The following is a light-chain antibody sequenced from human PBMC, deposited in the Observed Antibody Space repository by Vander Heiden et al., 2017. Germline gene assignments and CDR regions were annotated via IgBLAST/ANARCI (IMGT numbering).Light chain of an antibody. J-gene: IGKJ1*01. Sequence: DIVMTQSPATLSVSPGASATLPCRASKSVSNNLAWYQQKPGQAPRLLIYGASTRATGIPARFSGSGSGTEFTLTISSLQSEDFAVYYCQQYNNWPGTFGQGTKVEIK. V-gene: IGKV3-15*01. CDR1: KSVSNN. CDR2: GAS. CDR3: QQYNNWPGT.